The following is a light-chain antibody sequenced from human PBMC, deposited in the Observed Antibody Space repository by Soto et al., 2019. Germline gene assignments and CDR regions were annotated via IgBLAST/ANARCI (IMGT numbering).Light chain of an antibody. J-gene: IGLJ1*01. CDR2: DVS. CDR3: SSCTSSSTLFV. Sequence: QSALTQPASVSGSPGQSITISCTGTSSDVGGYDYVSWYQQHPGKAPKLMIYDVSNRPSGVSNRFSGSKSGNTASLTISGLQAEDEADYYCSSCTSSSTLFVFGTGTKLPVL. CDR1: SSDVGGYDY. V-gene: IGLV2-14*01.